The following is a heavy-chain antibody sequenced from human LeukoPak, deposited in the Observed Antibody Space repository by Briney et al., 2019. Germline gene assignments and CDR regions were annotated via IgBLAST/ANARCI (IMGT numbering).Heavy chain of an antibody. D-gene: IGHD3-10*01. CDR2: IIPIFGTA. V-gene: IGHV1-69*13. J-gene: IGHJ5*02. Sequence: GASVKVSCKASGGTFSSYAISWVRQAPGQGLEWMGGIIPIFGTANYAQKFQGRVTITADESTSTAYMELSSLRSEDTAVYYCARDRDLVTARGPSNWFDPWGQGTLVTVSS. CDR3: ARDRDLVTARGPSNWFDP. CDR1: GGTFSSYA.